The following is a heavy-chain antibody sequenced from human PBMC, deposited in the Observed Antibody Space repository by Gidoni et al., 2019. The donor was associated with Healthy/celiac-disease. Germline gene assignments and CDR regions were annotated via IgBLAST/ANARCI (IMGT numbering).Heavy chain of an antibody. CDR2: IYYSGST. J-gene: IGHJ6*02. CDR3: ARGALGDSSGPKYYYYGMDV. Sequence: QVQLQESGPGLVKPSETLSLTCTVSGGSVSSGRYYWSWIRQPPGKGLEWIGYIYYSGSTNYNPSLKSLVTISVDTSKNQFSLKLSSVTAADTAVYYCARGALGDSSGPKYYYYGMDVWGQGTTVTVSS. D-gene: IGHD3-22*01. V-gene: IGHV4-61*01. CDR1: GGSVSSGRYY.